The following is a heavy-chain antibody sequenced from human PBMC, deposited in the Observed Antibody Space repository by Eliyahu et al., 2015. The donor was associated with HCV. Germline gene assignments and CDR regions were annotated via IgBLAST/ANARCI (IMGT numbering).Heavy chain of an antibody. CDR2: IYTSGST. CDR1: GGSISSHY. V-gene: IGHV4-4*07. J-gene: IGHJ3*02. CDR3: ARDLLYYNYWTGVVAFDI. Sequence: QVQLQESGPGLVKPSETLSLTCSVSGGSISSHYWSWIRQPAGKGLEWIGRIYTSGSTNYNPSLKSRVTMSVDTPKNQFSLKLSSVTAADTAVYYCARDLLYYNYWTGVVAFDIWGQGTIVTVSS. D-gene: IGHD3/OR15-3a*01.